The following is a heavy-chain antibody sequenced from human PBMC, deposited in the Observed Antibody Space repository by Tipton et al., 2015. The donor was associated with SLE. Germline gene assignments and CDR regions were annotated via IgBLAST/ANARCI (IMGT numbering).Heavy chain of an antibody. J-gene: IGHJ4*02. D-gene: IGHD5-18*01. V-gene: IGHV4-59*05. CDR3: AREGKAMVPFDY. Sequence: LRLSCAASGFTFSSYEMNWVRQAPGKGLEWIGSIYYSGSTYYNPSLKSRVTISVDTSKNQFSLKLSSVTAADTAVYYCAREGKAMVPFDYWGQGTLVTVSS. CDR1: GFTFSSYE. CDR2: IYYSGST.